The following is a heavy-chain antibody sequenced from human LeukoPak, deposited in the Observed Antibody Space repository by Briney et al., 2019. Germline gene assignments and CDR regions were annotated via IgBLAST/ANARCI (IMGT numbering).Heavy chain of an antibody. Sequence: SETLSLTCTVSDGPISSPDHYWGWIRQPPGKGLEWIGIIYYTGSTYYNLSLKSRVIISVDTSKSQFSLKVKHMTAADTAVYYCARRFFYGDYDTYYFDYWGQGILVTVSS. CDR3: ARRFFYGDYDTYYFDY. CDR2: IYYTGST. V-gene: IGHV4-39*01. CDR1: DGPISSPDHY. D-gene: IGHD4-17*01. J-gene: IGHJ4*02.